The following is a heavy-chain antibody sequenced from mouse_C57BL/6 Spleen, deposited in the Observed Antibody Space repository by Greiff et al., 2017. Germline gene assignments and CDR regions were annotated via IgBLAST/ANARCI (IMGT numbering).Heavy chain of an antibody. CDR3: ARDSYGSSFAWFAY. CDR2: ISDGGSYT. Sequence: DVQLQESGGGLVKPGGSLKLSCAASGFTFSSYAMSWVRQTPEKRLEWVATISDGGSYTYYPDNVKGRFTISRDNAKNNLYLQMSHLKSEDTAMYYCARDSYGSSFAWFAYWGQGTLVTVSA. V-gene: IGHV5-4*01. D-gene: IGHD1-1*01. CDR1: GFTFSSYA. J-gene: IGHJ3*01.